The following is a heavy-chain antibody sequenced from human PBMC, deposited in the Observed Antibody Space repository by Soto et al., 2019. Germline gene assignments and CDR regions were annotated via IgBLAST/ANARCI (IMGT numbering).Heavy chain of an antibody. D-gene: IGHD1-20*01. CDR3: ARVWSKVWPPTYGMDV. V-gene: IGHV1-46*01. Sequence: ASVKVSCKASGYTFTNYYKHWVRQGPGQGLEWMGRITPSGGGTTYAQKFQGRVTMTKDTSRTTVYMELSSLTSEDTAVYYCARVWSKVWPPTYGMDVWGQGTTVTVS. J-gene: IGHJ6*02. CDR2: ITPSGGGT. CDR1: GYTFTNYY.